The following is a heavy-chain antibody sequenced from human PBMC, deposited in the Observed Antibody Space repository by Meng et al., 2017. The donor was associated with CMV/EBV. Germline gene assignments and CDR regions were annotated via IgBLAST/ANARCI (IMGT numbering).Heavy chain of an antibody. CDR2: IIPIFGTA. Sequence: SVKVSCKASGGTFSSYAISWVRQAPGQGLEWMGGIIPIFGTANYAQKFQGRVTITTDESTSTAYMELSSLRSEDTAVYYCAKDGITGTQYYYYYYGMDVWGQGATVTVSS. CDR3: AKDGITGTQYYYYYYGMDV. D-gene: IGHD1-7*01. J-gene: IGHJ6*02. CDR1: GGTFSSYA. V-gene: IGHV1-69*05.